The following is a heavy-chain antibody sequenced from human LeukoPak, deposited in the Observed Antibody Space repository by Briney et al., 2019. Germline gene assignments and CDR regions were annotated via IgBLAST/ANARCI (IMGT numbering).Heavy chain of an antibody. D-gene: IGHD3-3*01. J-gene: IGHJ6*03. Sequence: PGGSLRLPCTASGFTFGDYAMSWVRQAPGKGLEWVGFIRSKAYGGTTEYAASVKGRFTISRDDSKSIAYLQMNSLKTEDTAVYYCTSYDFWSGLYYYYYMDVWGKGTTVTVSS. V-gene: IGHV3-49*04. CDR2: IRSKAYGGTT. CDR1: GFTFGDYA. CDR3: TSYDFWSGLYYYYYMDV.